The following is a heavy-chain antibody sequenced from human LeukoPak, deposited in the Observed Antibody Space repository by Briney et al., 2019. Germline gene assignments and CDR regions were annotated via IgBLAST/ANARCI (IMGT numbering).Heavy chain of an antibody. J-gene: IGHJ4*02. CDR1: GFTFSSYA. V-gene: IGHV3-23*01. Sequence: GESLRLSCAASGFTFSSYAMSWVRQAPGKGLEWVSAISVSGGSTYYADSVKGRFTISRDNSKSTLYLEMNSLRAEDTAVYYCAKGVAVAPGYWGEGTLVTVSS. CDR2: ISVSGGST. D-gene: IGHD6-19*01. CDR3: AKGVAVAPGY.